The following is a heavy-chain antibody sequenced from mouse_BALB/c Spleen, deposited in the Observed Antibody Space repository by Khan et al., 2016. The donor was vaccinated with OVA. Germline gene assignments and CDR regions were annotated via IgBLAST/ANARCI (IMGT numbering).Heavy chain of an antibody. CDR2: IFPNNGDS. Sequence: EVQLQESGPELVKPGASVKISCRASGYIFTDYILDWVKQSHGKSLEWIGYIFPNNGDSDYNQKFKTRATLNVDISSSTAYMELRRLTSEDSAVYYCVRSGYGSFSYWGQGTLVTVSA. V-gene: IGHV1S29*02. CDR1: GYIFTDYI. J-gene: IGHJ3*01. CDR3: VRSGYGSFSY. D-gene: IGHD1-2*01.